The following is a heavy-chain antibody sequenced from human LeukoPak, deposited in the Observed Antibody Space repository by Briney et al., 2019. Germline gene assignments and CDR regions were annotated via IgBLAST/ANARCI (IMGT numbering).Heavy chain of an antibody. CDR2: MSPKGDST. Sequence: GASVKVSCKASGYPFTNFYMHWVRQAPGHGLEWMGLMSPKGDSTLYSQKFQGRVTMTRDTSTSTDYMELSSLRSEDTAVYYCARDNSDTVKGECSGACYWWFDPWGQGTLVTVSS. J-gene: IGHJ5*02. CDR3: ARDNSDTVKGECSGACYWWFDP. V-gene: IGHV1-46*01. CDR1: GYPFTNFY. D-gene: IGHD6-19*01.